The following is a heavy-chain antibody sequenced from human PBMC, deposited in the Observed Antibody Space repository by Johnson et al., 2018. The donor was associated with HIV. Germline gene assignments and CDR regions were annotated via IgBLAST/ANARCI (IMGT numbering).Heavy chain of an antibody. CDR3: ARSYDDYVWGSYNTYYPGTPAVYAFDI. CDR2: ISYDGSNK. V-gene: IGHV3-30-3*01. J-gene: IGHJ3*02. Sequence: QVQLVESGGGLVQPGGSLRLSCAASGLTISDNYMSWVRQAPGKGLEWVAVISYDGSNKSYADSVKGRFTISRDNSKNTQYLQMNSLRAEDTAVYYCARSYDDYVWGSYNTYYPGTPAVYAFDIWGQGTMVTVSS. D-gene: IGHD3-16*01. CDR1: GLTISDNY.